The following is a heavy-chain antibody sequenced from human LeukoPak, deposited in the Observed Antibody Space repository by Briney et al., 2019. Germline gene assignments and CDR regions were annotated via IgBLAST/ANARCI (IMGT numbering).Heavy chain of an antibody. J-gene: IGHJ4*02. Sequence: QSGGSLRLSCAASGFTFDDYAMHWVRQAPGKGLEWVSGITWNSGSIGHADSVKGRFTISRDNAKNSLYLQMNSLRAEDTALYYCAKDINYDSSGYFDYWGQGILVTVSS. CDR3: AKDINYDSSGYFDY. V-gene: IGHV3-9*01. CDR2: ITWNSGSI. D-gene: IGHD3-22*01. CDR1: GFTFDDYA.